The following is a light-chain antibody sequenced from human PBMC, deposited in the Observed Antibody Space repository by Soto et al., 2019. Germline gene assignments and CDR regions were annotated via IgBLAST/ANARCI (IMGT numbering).Light chain of an antibody. J-gene: IGLJ2*01. CDR2: VNSDGSH. CDR3: QTWGTGIVV. CDR1: SGHSNYA. Sequence: QLVLTQSPSASASLGASVKLTCTLSSGHSNYAIAWHQQQPEKGPRYLMKVNSDGSHSKGGGIPDRFSGSSSGAERYLTISSLQSEDEADYYCQTWGTGIVVFGGGTQLTVL. V-gene: IGLV4-69*01.